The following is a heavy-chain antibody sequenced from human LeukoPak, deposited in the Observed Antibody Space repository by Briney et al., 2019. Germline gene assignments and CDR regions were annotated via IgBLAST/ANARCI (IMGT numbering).Heavy chain of an antibody. CDR2: ISSSGSTI. CDR1: GFTFSSYE. V-gene: IGHV3-48*03. J-gene: IGHJ4*02. CDR3: ATLERGYAVAVDY. D-gene: IGHD6-19*01. Sequence: GGSLRLSCAASGFTFSSYEMNWVRQAPGKGLEWVSYISSSGSTIYYADSVKGRFTISRDKSKNTLYLQMNSLRAEDAAVYYCATLERGYAVAVDYWGQGTLVTVSS.